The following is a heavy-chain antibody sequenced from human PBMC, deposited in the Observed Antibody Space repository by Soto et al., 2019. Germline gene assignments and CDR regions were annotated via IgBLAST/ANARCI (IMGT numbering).Heavy chain of an antibody. D-gene: IGHD4-17*01. J-gene: IGHJ4*02. V-gene: IGHV2-5*02. Sequence: QITLKESGPTLVKPTQTLTLTCTFSGFSLSTSGVGVGWIRQPPGKALEWLAVIYWDDSKHYSPYLKSRLTXXKXXSKNQVVLTMTNMDPVDTATYYCAHKGYGDYPIDYWGQGTLVTVSS. CDR2: IYWDDSK. CDR1: GFSLSTSGVG. CDR3: AHKGYGDYPIDY.